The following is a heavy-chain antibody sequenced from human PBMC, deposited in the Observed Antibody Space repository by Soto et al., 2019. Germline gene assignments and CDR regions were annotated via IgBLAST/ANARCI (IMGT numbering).Heavy chain of an antibody. V-gene: IGHV1-3*01. Sequence: ASVKVSCKASGYTFASYAMHCVRQAPGQRLEWMGWINAGNGDTKYSQRFQGRVTITRDTSASTAYVELSSLRSEDTAVYYCARAWHSGPEYWGQGTLVTVSS. CDR1: GYTFASYA. CDR3: ARAWHSGPEY. D-gene: IGHD5-12*01. J-gene: IGHJ4*02. CDR2: INAGNGDT.